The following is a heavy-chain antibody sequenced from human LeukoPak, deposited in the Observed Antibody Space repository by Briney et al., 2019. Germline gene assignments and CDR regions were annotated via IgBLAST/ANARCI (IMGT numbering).Heavy chain of an antibody. V-gene: IGHV3-30*03. CDR1: GFTFSSYG. J-gene: IGHJ4*02. Sequence: GGSLRLSCAASGFTFSSYGMHWVRQAPGKGLEWVAVISYDGSNKYYADSVKGRFTISRDNSKNTLYLQTNSLRAEDTAVYYCWIWEYWGQGALVTVSS. D-gene: IGHD2-2*03. CDR3: WIWEY. CDR2: ISYDGSNK.